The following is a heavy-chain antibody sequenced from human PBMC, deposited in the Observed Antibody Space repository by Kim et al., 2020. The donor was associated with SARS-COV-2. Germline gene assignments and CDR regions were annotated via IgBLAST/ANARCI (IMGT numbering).Heavy chain of an antibody. J-gene: IGHJ4*02. D-gene: IGHD2-21*02. CDR2: IKGDGSDK. CDR1: GFTFNTHW. CDR3: MGTGMYPY. V-gene: IGHV3-7*01. Sequence: GGSLRLSCVASGFTFNTHWMQWVRQAPGKGLEWVASIKGDGSDKTYLDSVKGRFTISRDNAVTSLYLQLDSLRVDDTAVYYCMGTGMYPYWGQGTLVTV.